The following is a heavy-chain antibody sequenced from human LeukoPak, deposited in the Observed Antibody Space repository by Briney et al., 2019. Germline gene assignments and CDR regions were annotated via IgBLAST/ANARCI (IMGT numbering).Heavy chain of an antibody. J-gene: IGHJ4*02. V-gene: IGHV3-13*01. CDR3: ARADSSGWYDY. D-gene: IGHD6-19*01. CDR2: IGTAGDT. CDR1: GFTFSSYD. Sequence: GGSLRFSGAASGFTFSSYDMHWVRKATGKGLEWASAIGTAGDTYYPGSVKGRFTISRENAKNSLYLQMNSLRAGDTAVYYCARADSSGWYDYWGQGTLVTVSS.